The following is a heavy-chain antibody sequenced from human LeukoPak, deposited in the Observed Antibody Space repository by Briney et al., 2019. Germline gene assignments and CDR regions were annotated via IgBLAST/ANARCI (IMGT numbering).Heavy chain of an antibody. D-gene: IGHD6-13*01. Sequence: SETLSLTCAVYGGSFSGYYWSWIRQPPGKGLERIGEINHSGSTNYNPSLKSRVTISVDTSKNQFSLKLSSVTAADTAVYYCARETYSSSWYNRKENWFDPWGQGTLVTVSS. CDR3: ARETYSSSWYNRKENWFDP. CDR1: GGSFSGYY. CDR2: INHSGST. J-gene: IGHJ5*02. V-gene: IGHV4-34*01.